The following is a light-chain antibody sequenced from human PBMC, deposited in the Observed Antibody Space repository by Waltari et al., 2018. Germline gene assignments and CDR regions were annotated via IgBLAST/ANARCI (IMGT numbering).Light chain of an antibody. Sequence: DIVMTQSPDSLAVSLGERATINCKSSQRVLYSSNNKNYLAWYQQKPGKPPKLLIYWASTRESGVPDRFSGSGSGTDFTLTISSLQAEDVAVYYCQQYYSTPFTFGPGTKVDI. CDR1: QRVLYSSNNKNY. CDR3: QQYYSTPFT. J-gene: IGKJ3*01. CDR2: WAS. V-gene: IGKV4-1*01.